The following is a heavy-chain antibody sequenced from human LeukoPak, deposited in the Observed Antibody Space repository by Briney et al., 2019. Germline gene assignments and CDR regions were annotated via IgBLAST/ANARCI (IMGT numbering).Heavy chain of an antibody. V-gene: IGHV3-74*03. D-gene: IGHD1-26*01. CDR2: INSDGSTI. CDR1: EFTFINPG. CDR3: ARGPDHGGSYYHD. Sequence: GGSLGLSFGASEFTFINPGWIWVRQPPGKGLGWFSRINSDGSTIEYADSVKGRFTISRDNAKNTLFLQMNSLRVEDTAVYYCARGPDHGGSYYHDWGQGTLVTVSS. J-gene: IGHJ4*02.